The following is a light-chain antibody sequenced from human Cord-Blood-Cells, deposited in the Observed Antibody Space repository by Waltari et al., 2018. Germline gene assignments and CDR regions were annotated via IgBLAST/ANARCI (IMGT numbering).Light chain of an antibody. CDR2: GAS. V-gene: IGKV3-15*01. CDR3: QQYNNWPYT. Sequence: EIVLTQSPATLSVSPGERATRSCRASQSVSRNLAWYQQKPGQAPRRLIYGASTRATGLPARFSGSGSGTEFTLTISSLQSEDFAVYYCQQYNNWPYTFGQGTKLEIK. CDR1: QSVSRN. J-gene: IGKJ2*01.